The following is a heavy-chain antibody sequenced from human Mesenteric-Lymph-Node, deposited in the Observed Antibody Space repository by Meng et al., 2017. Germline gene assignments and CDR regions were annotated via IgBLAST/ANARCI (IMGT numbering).Heavy chain of an antibody. CDR1: GDTVSSNSAA. CDR3: GRGGGSYYHFDY. V-gene: IGHV6-1*01. D-gene: IGHD1-26*01. CDR2: TYYRSKWYN. J-gene: IGHJ4*02. Sequence: QSQLWRSGPGLVQPSKTLSLTCAISGDTVSSNSAAWNWIRQSPSRGLEWLGRTYYRSKWYNDYAVSVKSRITINPDTSKNQFSLQLNSVTPEDTAVYYCGRGGGSYYHFDYWGQGTLVTVSS.